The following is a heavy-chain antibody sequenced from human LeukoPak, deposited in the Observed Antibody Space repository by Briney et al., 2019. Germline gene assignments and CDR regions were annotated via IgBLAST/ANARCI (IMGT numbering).Heavy chain of an antibody. Sequence: SETLSLTCTVSGGSISSSSYYWGWIRQPPGKGLEWIGSIYYSGSTYYNPSLKSRVTISVDTSRNQFSLKLSSVTAADTAVYYCARGGTVRNGMDVWGQGTTVTVSS. CDR2: IYYSGST. CDR3: ARGGTVRNGMDV. J-gene: IGHJ6*02. D-gene: IGHD1-26*01. V-gene: IGHV4-39*07. CDR1: GGSISSSSYY.